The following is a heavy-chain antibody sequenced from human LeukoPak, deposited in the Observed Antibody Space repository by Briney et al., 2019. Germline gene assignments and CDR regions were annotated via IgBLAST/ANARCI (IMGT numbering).Heavy chain of an antibody. CDR1: GGSFSGYY. D-gene: IGHD3-10*01. J-gene: IGHJ4*02. CDR2: INHSGST. Sequence: SETLSLTCAVYGGSFSGYYWSWIRQPPGKGLEWIGEINHSGSTNYNPSLKSRVTISVDTSKNQFSLKLSSVTAADTAVYYCATKPAMVRGVIGTNWGQGTLVTVSS. V-gene: IGHV4-34*01. CDR3: ATKPAMVRGVIGTN.